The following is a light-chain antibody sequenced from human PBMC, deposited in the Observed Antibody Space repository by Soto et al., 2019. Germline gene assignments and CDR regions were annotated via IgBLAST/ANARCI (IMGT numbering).Light chain of an antibody. Sequence: QSVLTQPPSVSGAPGQRVTISCTGSSSNIGAGYDVNWYQQLPGTAPKLLIYSNDQRPSGVPDRFSGSKSGTSASLAVSGLQSEDEADYFCAAWDDSLIGFWVFGGGTKLTVL. J-gene: IGLJ3*02. V-gene: IGLV1-44*01. CDR3: AAWDDSLIGFWV. CDR1: SSNIGAGYD. CDR2: SND.